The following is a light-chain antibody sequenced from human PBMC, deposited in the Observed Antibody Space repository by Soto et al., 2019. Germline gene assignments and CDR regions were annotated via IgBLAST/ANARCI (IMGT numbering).Light chain of an antibody. CDR2: DAS. CDR1: QSISTW. CDR3: QQYNSDSRT. Sequence: DIPMTQSPSTLSASVGDRVTITCRASQSISTWLALYQQKPGNAPKLLLFDASNLESGVPSRFSGSGSGTEFTLTIDSLQPDDFATYYCQQYNSDSRTFGQGTELDIK. J-gene: IGKJ1*01. V-gene: IGKV1-5*01.